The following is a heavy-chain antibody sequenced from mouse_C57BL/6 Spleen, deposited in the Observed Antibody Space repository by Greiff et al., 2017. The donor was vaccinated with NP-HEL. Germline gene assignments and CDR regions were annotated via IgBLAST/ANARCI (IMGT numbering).Heavy chain of an antibody. V-gene: IGHV1-64*01. CDR3: ARSGDYYSNSYAMDY. D-gene: IGHD2-5*01. CDR2: IHPNSGST. J-gene: IGHJ4*01. Sequence: VQLQQSGAELVKPGASVKLSCKASGYTFTSYWMHWVKQRPGQGLEWIGMIHPNSGSTNYNEKFKSKATLTVDKSSSTAYMQLSSLTSEDSAVYYCARSGDYYSNSYAMDYWGQGTSVTVSS. CDR1: GYTFTSYW.